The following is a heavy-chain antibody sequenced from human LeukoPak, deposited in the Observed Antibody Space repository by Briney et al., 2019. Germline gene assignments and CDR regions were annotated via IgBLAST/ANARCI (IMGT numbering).Heavy chain of an antibody. D-gene: IGHD6-19*01. Sequence: ASVKVSCKASGYTFTGYYMHWVRQAPGQGLEWMGWINPNSGDTNYAQKLQGRVTMTTDTSTSTAYMELRSLRSDDTAVYYCARAGIEAVAGTFAFDIWGQGTMVTVSS. CDR3: ARAGIEAVAGTFAFDI. V-gene: IGHV1-2*02. CDR1: GYTFTGYY. CDR2: INPNSGDT. J-gene: IGHJ3*02.